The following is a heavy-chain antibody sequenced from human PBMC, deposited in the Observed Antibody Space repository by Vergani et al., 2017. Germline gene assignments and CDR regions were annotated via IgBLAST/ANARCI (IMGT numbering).Heavy chain of an antibody. CDR3: AASKDSSGYYFDY. CDR1: GGTFSSYT. J-gene: IGHJ4*02. D-gene: IGHD3-22*01. Sequence: QLVQSGAEVKKPGSSVKVSCKASGGTFSSYTISWVRQARGQRLEWIGWIVVGSGNTNYAQKFQERVTITRDMSTSTAYMELSSLRSEDTAVYYCAASKDSSGYYFDYWGQGTLVTVSS. V-gene: IGHV1-58*02. CDR2: IVVGSGNT.